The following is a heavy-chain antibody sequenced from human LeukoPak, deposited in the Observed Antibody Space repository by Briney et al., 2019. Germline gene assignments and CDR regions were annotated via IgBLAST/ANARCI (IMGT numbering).Heavy chain of an antibody. V-gene: IGHV3-48*02. J-gene: IGHJ4*02. Sequence: PGGSLRLSCAASGFTFSSYSMNWVRQAPGKGLEWVSYISSSSSTIYYADSVKGRFTISRDNAKNSLYLQMNSLREEDTAVYYCVRDFRSADYWGQGTLVTVSS. CDR2: ISSSSSTI. CDR3: VRDFRSADY. CDR1: GFTFSSYS.